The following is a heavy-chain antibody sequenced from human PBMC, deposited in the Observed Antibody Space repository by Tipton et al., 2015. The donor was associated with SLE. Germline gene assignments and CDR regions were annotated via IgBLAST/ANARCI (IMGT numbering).Heavy chain of an antibody. CDR1: GGSISSYY. CDR2: IYTSGST. J-gene: IGHJ4*02. CDR3: ARGQMATNYYFDY. D-gene: IGHD5-24*01. Sequence: TLSLTCTVSGGSISSYYWSWIRQPPGKGLEWIGYIYTSGSTNYNPSLKSRVTISVDTSKNQFSLKLSSVTAADTAVYYCARGQMATNYYFDYWGQGTLVTVSS. V-gene: IGHV4-4*08.